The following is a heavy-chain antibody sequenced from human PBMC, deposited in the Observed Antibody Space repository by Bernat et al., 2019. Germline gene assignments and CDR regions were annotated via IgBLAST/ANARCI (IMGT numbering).Heavy chain of an antibody. CDR1: GFTSGFYW. D-gene: IGHD6-19*01. CDR2: RSQEGSEK. J-gene: IGHJ6*02. V-gene: IGHV3-7*01. Sequence: EMQLVESGGGLVQPGGSLRLSCTAPGFTSGFYWMHWVRQAPGEGLGWVANRSQEGSEKYYEDTGTGRFTISRDNAKNSLYLQINSLRAEDTAVYYCARDFSGADYYYYGMDVWGQGTTVTVSS. CDR3: ARDFSGADYYYYGMDV.